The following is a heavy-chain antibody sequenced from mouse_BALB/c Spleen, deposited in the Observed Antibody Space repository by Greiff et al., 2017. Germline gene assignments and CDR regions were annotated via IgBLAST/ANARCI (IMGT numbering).Heavy chain of an antibody. Sequence: EVKLMESGPELVKPGASVKISCKASGYSFTGYFMNWVKQSHGKSLEWIGRINPYNGDTFYNQKFKGKATLTVDKSSSTAHMELLSLTSEDSAVYYCGRGGLRHYYAMDYWGQGTSVTVSS. CDR2: INPYNGDT. D-gene: IGHD2-4*01. V-gene: IGHV1-37*01. J-gene: IGHJ4*01. CDR3: GRGGLRHYYAMDY. CDR1: GYSFTGYF.